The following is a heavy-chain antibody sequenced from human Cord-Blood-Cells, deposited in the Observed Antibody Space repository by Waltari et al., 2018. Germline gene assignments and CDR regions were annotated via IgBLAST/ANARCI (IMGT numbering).Heavy chain of an antibody. V-gene: IGHV1-69*01. J-gene: IGHJ3*02. Sequence: QVQLVQSGAEVKKPGSSVKLSCKASGGPFSSAAISWVRQAPGQGLEWMGWIIPIFGTANYAQKFQGRVTITADESTSTAYMELSSLRSEDTAVYYCARDLELGDAFDIWGQGTMVTVSS. CDR3: ARDLELGDAFDI. D-gene: IGHD1-7*01. CDR1: GGPFSSAA. CDR2: IIPIFGTA.